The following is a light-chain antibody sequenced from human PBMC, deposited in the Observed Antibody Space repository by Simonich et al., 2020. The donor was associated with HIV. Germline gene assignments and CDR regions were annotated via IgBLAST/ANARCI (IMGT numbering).Light chain of an antibody. J-gene: IGKJ1*01. CDR3: QQYYSNPLA. CDR2: WAS. Sequence: DIVMTQSPDSLAVSLGERATINCKSSKSVLFSSNNKNYLAWYQQKPGQPPKLLIYWASTRESGVPDRFSGSGSGTDFTLTISSLQAEDVAVYYCQQYYSNPLAFGQGTKVEIK. CDR1: KSVLFSSNNKNY. V-gene: IGKV4-1*01.